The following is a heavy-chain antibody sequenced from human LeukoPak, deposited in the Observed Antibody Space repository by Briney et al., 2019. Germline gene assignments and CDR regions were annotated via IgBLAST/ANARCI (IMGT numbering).Heavy chain of an antibody. CDR1: GFTFSSYN. CDR3: GKSMDV. Sequence: GGSLRLSCAASGFTFSSYNMNWVRQAPGKGLEWVSSISRSSDYIYYADSVKGRFTVSRDNAKNSLFLQMNSLRAEDTAVYYCGKSMDVWGQGTTVTVSS. J-gene: IGHJ6*02. CDR2: ISRSSDYI. V-gene: IGHV3-21*01.